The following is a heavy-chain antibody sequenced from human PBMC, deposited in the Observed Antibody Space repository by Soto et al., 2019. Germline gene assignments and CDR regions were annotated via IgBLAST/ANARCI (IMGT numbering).Heavy chain of an antibody. J-gene: IGHJ4*02. Sequence: ASETLSLTCTVSGGSISSYYWSWIRQPPGKGLEWIGYIYYRGSTNYNPSLKSRVTISVDTSKNQFSLKLSSVTAVDTAVYYCASAILGTEYYFDYWGQGTLVTVSS. CDR3: ASAILGTEYYFDY. D-gene: IGHD2-2*01. V-gene: IGHV4-59*08. CDR1: GGSISSYY. CDR2: IYYRGST.